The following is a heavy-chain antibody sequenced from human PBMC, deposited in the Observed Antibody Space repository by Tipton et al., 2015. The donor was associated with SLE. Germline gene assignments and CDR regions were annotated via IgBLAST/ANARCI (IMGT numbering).Heavy chain of an antibody. J-gene: IGHJ6*02. Sequence: SLRLSCAASGFTFSDYYISWIRQAPGKGLEWISYISSGGTIIYYADSVKGRFTISRDNAKNSLSLQMNSLRADDTAVYYCAKAEMTPLTTLAMDVWGQGTMVTVSS. CDR2: ISSGGTII. V-gene: IGHV3-11*01. CDR1: GFTFSDYY. CDR3: AKAEMTPLTTLAMDV. D-gene: IGHD4-17*01.